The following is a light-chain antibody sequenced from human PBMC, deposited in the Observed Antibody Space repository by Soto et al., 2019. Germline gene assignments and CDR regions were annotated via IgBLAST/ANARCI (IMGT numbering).Light chain of an antibody. J-gene: IGKJ2*01. CDR2: GAS. V-gene: IGKV3-15*01. Sequence: EIVMTQSPATLSVSPGERATLSCRASQSVSSNLAWYQQKPGQAPRLLIYGASTRATGIPARFSGSGSGTEFTLTISSLQSEDFAVYYCQQYNNWPSMYTFGQGTKLEL. CDR3: QQYNNWPSMYT. CDR1: QSVSSN.